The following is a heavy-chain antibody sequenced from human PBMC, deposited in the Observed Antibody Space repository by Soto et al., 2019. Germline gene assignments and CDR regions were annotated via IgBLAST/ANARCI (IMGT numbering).Heavy chain of an antibody. D-gene: IGHD6-13*01. J-gene: IGHJ4*02. V-gene: IGHV3-23*01. CDR2: ISGSGGAA. CDR1: ALFSTSYS. CDR3: AKDAIMVSSSYNYFDY. Sequence: GSLCLSCAPSALFSTSYSINWVRQAPGKGLEWVSGISGSGGAASYADSVKGRFTISRDNSKNIVYLKMNGLGVDDTAVYYCAKDAIMVSSSYNYFDYWGQGTQVTVSS.